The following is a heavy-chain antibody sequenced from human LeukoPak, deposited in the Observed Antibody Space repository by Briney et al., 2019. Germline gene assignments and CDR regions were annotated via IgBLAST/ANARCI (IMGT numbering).Heavy chain of an antibody. Sequence: SETLSLTCAVYGGSFSGYYWSWIRQPPGKGLEWIGEINHSGSTNYNPSLKSRVTISVDTSKNQFSLKLSSVTAADTAVYYCANTSLIVVVPAAHDAFDIWGQGTMVTVSS. CDR1: GGSFSGYY. V-gene: IGHV4-34*01. CDR2: INHSGST. J-gene: IGHJ3*02. CDR3: ANTSLIVVVPAAHDAFDI. D-gene: IGHD2-2*01.